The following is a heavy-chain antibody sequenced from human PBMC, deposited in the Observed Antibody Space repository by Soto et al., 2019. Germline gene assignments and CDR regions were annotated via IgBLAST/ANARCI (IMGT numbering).Heavy chain of an antibody. V-gene: IGHV1-18*01. J-gene: IGHJ3*02. CDR3: ARAQRDYYECRGWASDI. D-gene: IGHD3-22*01. Sequence: QVQLVQSGAEVKKPGAPVKVSCKASGYTFSNFAISWVRQAPGQGLEWMGWISAYNGNTIYAKNFQGRVTMTTDTSTNTAYMELKSLRSDDTAVYYCARAQRDYYECRGWASDIWGQGTMVTVSS. CDR1: GYTFSNFA. CDR2: ISAYNGNT.